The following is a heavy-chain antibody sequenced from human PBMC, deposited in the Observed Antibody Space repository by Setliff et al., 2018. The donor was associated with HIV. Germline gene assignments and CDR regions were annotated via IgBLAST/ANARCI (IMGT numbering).Heavy chain of an antibody. J-gene: IGHJ3*01. CDR1: GYTFTDYF. D-gene: IGHD3-10*01. V-gene: IGHV1-2*02. CDR3: ARDRADDQYNGLDV. CDR2: ISPHNGDR. Sequence: EASVKVSCKASGYTFTDYFIHWVRQAPGQGLEWMGWISPHNGDRKIPQRFRGRVTMTRDTSISTVYMELSGLTSDDTAVYYCARDRADDQYNGLDVWGQGTMVTVSS.